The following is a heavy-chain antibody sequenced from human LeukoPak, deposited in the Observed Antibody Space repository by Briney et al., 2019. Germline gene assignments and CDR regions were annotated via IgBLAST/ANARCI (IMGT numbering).Heavy chain of an antibody. J-gene: IGHJ4*02. D-gene: IGHD6-19*01. Sequence: PSETLSPTCTVSGGSISSSSYYWGWIRQPPGKGLEWIGSIYYSGSTYYNPSLKSRVTISVDTSKNQFSLKLSSVTAADTAVYYCARDPGAYSSGWHLEDYWGQGTLVTVSS. V-gene: IGHV4-39*07. CDR1: GGSISSSSYY. CDR3: ARDPGAYSSGWHLEDY. CDR2: IYYSGST.